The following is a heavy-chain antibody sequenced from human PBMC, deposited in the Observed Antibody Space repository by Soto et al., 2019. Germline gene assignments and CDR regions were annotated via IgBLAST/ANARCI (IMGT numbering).Heavy chain of an antibody. CDR2: IYSGGNT. CDR1: GFTVSSNY. J-gene: IGHJ4*02. D-gene: IGHD2-15*01. CDR3: ARLREAAAIDY. Sequence: EVQLLEAGGGLTQPGGSLRLSCAVSGFTVSSNYMSWVRQAPGKGLGWVSLIYSGGNTDYAVSVKGRFTISRDNSTNTVYLQMNSLRAEDTAVYYCARLREAAAIDYWGQGTLVTVSS. V-gene: IGHV3-53*01.